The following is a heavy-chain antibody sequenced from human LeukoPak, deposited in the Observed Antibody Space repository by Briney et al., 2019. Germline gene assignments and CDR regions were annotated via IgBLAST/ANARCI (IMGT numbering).Heavy chain of an antibody. V-gene: IGHV3-30*02. D-gene: IGHD2-2*01. CDR3: AKDPTPPGYCSSTSCYPYYYYMDV. CDR2: IRYDGSNK. Sequence: QPGGSLRLSCAASGFTLSSFSMSWVRQAPGKGLEWVAFIRYDGSNKYYADSVKGRFTISRDNSKNTLYLQMNSLRAEDTAVYYCAKDPTPPGYCSSTSCYPYYYYMDVWGKGTTVTVSS. CDR1: GFTLSSFS. J-gene: IGHJ6*03.